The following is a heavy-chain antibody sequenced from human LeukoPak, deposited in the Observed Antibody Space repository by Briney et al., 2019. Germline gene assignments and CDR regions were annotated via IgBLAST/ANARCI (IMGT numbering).Heavy chain of an antibody. D-gene: IGHD3-16*02. Sequence: GGSLRLSCAASGFTFSSYAMSWVRQAPGKGLEWVSAISGSGGSTYYADSVNGRFTISRDNSKNTLYLQMNSLRAEDTAVYYCAKDYVWGSYRYGFDYWGQGTLVTVSS. CDR2: ISGSGGST. V-gene: IGHV3-23*01. CDR1: GFTFSSYA. CDR3: AKDYVWGSYRYGFDY. J-gene: IGHJ4*02.